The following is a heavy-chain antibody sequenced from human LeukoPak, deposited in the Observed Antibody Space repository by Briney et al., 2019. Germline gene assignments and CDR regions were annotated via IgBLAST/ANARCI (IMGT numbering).Heavy chain of an antibody. CDR1: GFTFSSYA. CDR3: AREDASAFDI. V-gene: IGHV3-21*01. CDR2: ISSSSNHI. J-gene: IGHJ3*02. Sequence: PGGSLRLSCAASGFTFSSYAMSWVRQAPGKGLEWVSSISSSSNHIYYADSMKGRFTISRDNAKNSLFLQMNTLRAEDTAVYYCAREDASAFDIWGQGTMVSVSS.